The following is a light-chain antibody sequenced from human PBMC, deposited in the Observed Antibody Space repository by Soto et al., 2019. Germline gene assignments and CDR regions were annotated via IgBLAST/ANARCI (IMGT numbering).Light chain of an antibody. J-gene: IGLJ2*01. CDR2: QDS. CDR1: KVGDKY. V-gene: IGLV3-1*01. CDR3: QAWDSSTVV. Sequence: YELTQPPSVSVSPGQTASITCSGDKVGDKYACWYQQKPGESTVVDIYQDSKRPSGIPERLSGSKSGNTATLTISGTQAMDEADYYCQAWDSSTVVFGGGTQLTVL.